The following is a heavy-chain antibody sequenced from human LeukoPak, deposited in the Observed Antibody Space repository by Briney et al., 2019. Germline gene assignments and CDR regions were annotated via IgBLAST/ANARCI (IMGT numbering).Heavy chain of an antibody. CDR2: INHSGST. CDR1: GGSFSGYY. CDR3: AREAGYNSESPRDY. J-gene: IGHJ4*02. D-gene: IGHD5-24*01. Sequence: PSETLSLTCAVYGGSFSGYYWSWIRQPPGKGLEWIGEINHSGSTNYNPSLKSRVTISVDTSKNQFSLKLSSVTAADTAVYYCAREAGYNSESPRDYWGQGTLVTVSS. V-gene: IGHV4-34*01.